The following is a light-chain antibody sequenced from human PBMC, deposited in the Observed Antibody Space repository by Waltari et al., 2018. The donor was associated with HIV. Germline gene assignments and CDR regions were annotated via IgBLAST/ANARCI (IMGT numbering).Light chain of an antibody. J-gene: IGLJ3*02. Sequence: QSVLTPSPSVSAAPGQKVTISCSGSSSNIGSHFLSWYRQLPGTAPKLLIYYNNKRPSGIPDRFSGAKSGTSATLGITGLQTGDEADYYCGTWDTSLNAGVFAGGTNLT. CDR2: YNN. V-gene: IGLV1-51*01. CDR3: GTWDTSLNAGV. CDR1: SSNIGSHF.